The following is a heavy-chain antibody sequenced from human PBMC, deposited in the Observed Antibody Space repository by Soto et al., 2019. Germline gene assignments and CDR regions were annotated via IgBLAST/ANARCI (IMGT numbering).Heavy chain of an antibody. J-gene: IGHJ4*02. CDR1: GGSISSYY. V-gene: IGHV4-59*01. CDR3: ARSDGRC. Sequence: QVQLQESGPGLVKPSETLSLTCTVSGGSISSYYWSWIRQPPGKGLEWIGYIYYSGCTNYNPPLKSRGTISVDTSKNQFSLKLSSVTAADTAVYSWARSDGRCWGQGTLVTVSS. CDR2: IYYSGCT.